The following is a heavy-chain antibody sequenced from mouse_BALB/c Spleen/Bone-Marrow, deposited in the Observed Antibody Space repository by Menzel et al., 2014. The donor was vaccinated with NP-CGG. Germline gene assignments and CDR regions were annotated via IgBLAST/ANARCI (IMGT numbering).Heavy chain of an antibody. CDR3: ARWGYGSTYYYAMDY. V-gene: IGHV1-52*01. CDR1: GYTFTSNW. J-gene: IGHJ4*01. CDR2: IDPYDSET. Sequence: QVHVKQSGAELVRPGASVKLSCKASGYTFTSNWMNWVKQRPEQGLEWIGRIDPYDSETHYNQKFKDKAILTVDKSSGTAYMQLNSLTSEDSAVYYCARWGYGSTYYYAMDYWGQGTSVTVSS. D-gene: IGHD1-1*01.